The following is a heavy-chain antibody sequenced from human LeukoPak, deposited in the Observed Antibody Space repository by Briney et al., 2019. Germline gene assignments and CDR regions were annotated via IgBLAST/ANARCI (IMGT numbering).Heavy chain of an antibody. CDR1: GYTFTSYA. Sequence: GASVKVSCKASGYTFTSYAISWVRQAPGQGLEWMGWISAYSGNTNYAQKLQGRVTMTTDTSTSTAYMELRSLRSDDTAVYYCARDYDILTGPEYFQHWGQGTLVTVSS. V-gene: IGHV1-18*01. CDR3: ARDYDILTGPEYFQH. J-gene: IGHJ1*01. CDR2: ISAYSGNT. D-gene: IGHD3-9*01.